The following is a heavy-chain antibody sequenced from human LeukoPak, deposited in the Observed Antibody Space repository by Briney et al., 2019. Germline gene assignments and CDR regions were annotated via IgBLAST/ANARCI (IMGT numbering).Heavy chain of an antibody. CDR3: ARGPPFDY. V-gene: IGHV3-21*01. J-gene: IGHJ4*02. CDR2: ITGSSSYI. CDR1: GFTFSGYS. Sequence: GGSLRLSCAASGFTFSGYSMNWVRQAPGKGLEWVSSITGSSSYIYYADSVKGRFTISRDNAKNSLHLQMNSLRAEDTAVYYRARGPPFDYWGQGTLVTVSS.